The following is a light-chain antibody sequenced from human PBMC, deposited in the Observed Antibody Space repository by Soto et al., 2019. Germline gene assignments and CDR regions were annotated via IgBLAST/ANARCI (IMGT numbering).Light chain of an antibody. Sequence: AIQMTQSPSSLSASVGDRVTLTCRANQAIRYDLAWSQQKPGRAPKLLIYAASHLQSGVPARFSGSGSGTDSTLTISRLQPEDFATYYCLQDYGYPRTFGQGTKVEI. V-gene: IGKV1-6*01. CDR1: QAIRYD. CDR3: LQDYGYPRT. J-gene: IGKJ1*01. CDR2: AAS.